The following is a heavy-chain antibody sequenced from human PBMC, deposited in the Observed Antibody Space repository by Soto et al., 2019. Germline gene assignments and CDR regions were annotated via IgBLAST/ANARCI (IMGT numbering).Heavy chain of an antibody. CDR3: AKDLVRYYGSGSYYYYYYGMDV. CDR1: GFTFSSYG. CDR2: ISYDGSNK. J-gene: IGHJ6*02. V-gene: IGHV3-30*18. D-gene: IGHD3-10*01. Sequence: QVQLVESGGGVVQPGRSLRLSCADSGFTFSSYGMHWVRQAPGKGLEWVAVISYDGSNKYYADSVKGRFTISRDNSKNTLYLQMNSLRAEDTAVYYCAKDLVRYYGSGSYYYYYYGMDVWGQGTTVTVSS.